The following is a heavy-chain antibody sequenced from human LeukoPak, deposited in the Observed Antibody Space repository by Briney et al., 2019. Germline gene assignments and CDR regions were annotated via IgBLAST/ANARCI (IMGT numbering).Heavy chain of an antibody. J-gene: IGHJ3*02. D-gene: IGHD1-14*01. CDR3: ARYKRHSDAFDI. Sequence: SETLSLTCTVSGGSISSYYWSWIRQPPGKGLEWIGYIYYSGSTNYNPSLKSRVTISVDTSKNQFSLKLSSVTAADTAVYYCARYKRHSDAFDIWGQGTMDTVSS. CDR2: IYYSGST. V-gene: IGHV4-59*01. CDR1: GGSISSYY.